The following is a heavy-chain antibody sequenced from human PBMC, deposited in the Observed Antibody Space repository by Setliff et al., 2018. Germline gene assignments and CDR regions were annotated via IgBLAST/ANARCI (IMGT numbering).Heavy chain of an antibody. CDR3: ASLFAGDFDY. V-gene: IGHV3-48*03. CDR1: RFTFSSYE. Sequence: VGSLRLSCAASRFTFSSYEMNWVRQAPGKGLEWVSYISSSGSTIYYADSVKGRFTISRDNAKNSLYLQMNSLRAEDTAVYYCASLFAGDFDYWGQGTLVTVSS. J-gene: IGHJ4*02. CDR2: ISSSGSTI.